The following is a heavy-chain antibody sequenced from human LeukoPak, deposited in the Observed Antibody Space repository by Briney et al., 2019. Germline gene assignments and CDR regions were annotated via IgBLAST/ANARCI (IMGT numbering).Heavy chain of an antibody. D-gene: IGHD3-22*01. CDR3: ARGSSTMIVVVTPDFDY. J-gene: IGHJ4*02. V-gene: IGHV4-34*01. CDR2: INHSGST. CDR1: GGSFSGYC. Sequence: SETLSLTCAVYGGSFSGYCWSWIRQPPGKGLEWIGEINHSGSTNYNPSLKGRVTISVDTSKNQFSLKLSSVTAADTAVYYCARGSSTMIVVVTPDFDYWGQGTLVTVSS.